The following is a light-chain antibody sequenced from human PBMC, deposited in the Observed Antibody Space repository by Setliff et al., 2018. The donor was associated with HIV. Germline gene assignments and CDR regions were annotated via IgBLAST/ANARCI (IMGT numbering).Light chain of an antibody. J-gene: IGLJ2*01. CDR3: AAWDDSLNGVL. V-gene: IGLV1-44*01. Sequence: SVLTQPPSASGTPGQRVTISCSGSSSNIGSNTVDWYQHLPGTAPKLLIQSNTQRPSGVPDRFSGSKSGTSASLAISGLQSEDEADYYCAAWDDSLNGVLFGGGTKVTVL. CDR1: SSNIGSNT. CDR2: SNT.